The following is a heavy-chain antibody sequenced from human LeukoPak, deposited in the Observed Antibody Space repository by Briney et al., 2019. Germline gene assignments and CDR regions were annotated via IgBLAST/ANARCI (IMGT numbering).Heavy chain of an antibody. CDR1: GSTFTDYY. D-gene: IGHD2-2*01. CDR2: INPNSGGT. Sequence: GASVKVSCNGSGSTFTDYYIHWVRQAPGQGLEWMGRINPNSGGTNYAQKFQCRVTMTRDTSINTAYMELSRLRSDDTAVYYCARDPWGGDIVVPAAIHDPWGQGTLVIVSS. V-gene: IGHV1-2*06. CDR3: ARDPWGGDIVVPAAIHDP. J-gene: IGHJ5*02.